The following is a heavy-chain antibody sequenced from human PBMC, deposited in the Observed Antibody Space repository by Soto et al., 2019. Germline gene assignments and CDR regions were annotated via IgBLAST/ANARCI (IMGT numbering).Heavy chain of an antibody. J-gene: IGHJ4*02. Sequence: SETLSLTCTVSGGSISSSSYYWGWIRQPPGKGLEWIGSIYYSGSTYYNPSLKSRVTISVDTSKNQFSLNLNSVTASDTAVYYCVSQRTSVLTQAYFDYWGPGALVTVSS. CDR3: VSQRTSVLTQAYFDY. CDR2: IYYSGST. V-gene: IGHV4-39*01. CDR1: GGSISSSSYY. D-gene: IGHD2-8*01.